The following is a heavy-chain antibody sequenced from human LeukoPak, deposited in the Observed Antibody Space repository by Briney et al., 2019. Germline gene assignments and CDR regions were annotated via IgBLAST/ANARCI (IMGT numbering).Heavy chain of an antibody. D-gene: IGHD3-16*01. J-gene: IGHJ4*02. CDR1: GGSTSSSGYY. Sequence: SETLSLTCTVSGGSTSSSGYYWGWVRQPPGKGLEWIGSIYNSGSTYYNPSLKSRVTISVDTSKNQFSLKVRSVTAADTAVYYCVRGSTLRHYQYWGQGTLVTVSS. V-gene: IGHV4-39*01. CDR3: VRGSTLRHYQY. CDR2: IYNSGST.